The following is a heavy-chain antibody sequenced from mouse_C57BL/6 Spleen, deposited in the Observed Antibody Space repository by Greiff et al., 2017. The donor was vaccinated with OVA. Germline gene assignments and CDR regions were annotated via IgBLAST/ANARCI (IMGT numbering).Heavy chain of an antibody. CDR2: IYPGDGDT. J-gene: IGHJ2*01. V-gene: IGHV1-82*01. Sequence: QVQLQQSGPELVKPGASVKISCKASGYAFSSSWMNWVKQRPGKGLEWIGRIYPGDGDTNYNGKFKGKATLTADKSSSTAYMQLSSLTSEDSAVYFCARETGDIDYWGQGTTLTVSS. CDR1: GYAFSSSW. CDR3: ARETGDIDY.